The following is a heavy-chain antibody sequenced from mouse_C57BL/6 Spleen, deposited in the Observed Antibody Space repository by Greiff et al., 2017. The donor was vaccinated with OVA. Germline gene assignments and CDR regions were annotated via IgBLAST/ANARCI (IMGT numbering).Heavy chain of an antibody. D-gene: IGHD4-1*01. CDR2: IWSGGST. CDR3: ARNPPLGDWYFDV. V-gene: IGHV2-2*01. J-gene: IGHJ1*03. CDR1: GFSLTSYG. Sequence: VKLMESGPGLVQPSQSLSITCTVSGFSLTSYGVHWVRQSPGKGLEWLGVIWSGGSTDYNAAFISRLSISKDNSKSQVFFKMNSLQADDTAIYYCARNPPLGDWYFDVWGTGTTVTVSS.